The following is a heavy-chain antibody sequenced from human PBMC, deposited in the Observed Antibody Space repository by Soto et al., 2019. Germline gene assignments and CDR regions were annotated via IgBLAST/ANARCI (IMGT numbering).Heavy chain of an antibody. CDR1: GGTFSSYA. J-gene: IGHJ6*02. CDR3: ARRKLVVTAAQLWSDSYYYYGMYV. CDR2: IIPIFGTA. D-gene: IGHD2-21*02. Sequence: ASVKVSCKASGGTFSSYAISWVRQAPGQGLEWMGGIIPIFGTANYAQKFQGRVTITADESTSTAYMELSSLRSEDTAVYYCARRKLVVTAAQLWSDSYYYYGMYVCGQGNSVTGSS. V-gene: IGHV1-69*13.